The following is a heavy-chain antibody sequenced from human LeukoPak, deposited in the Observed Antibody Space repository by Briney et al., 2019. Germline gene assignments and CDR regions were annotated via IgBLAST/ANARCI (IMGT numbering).Heavy chain of an antibody. D-gene: IGHD3-22*01. CDR3: ARGHSGYPFDY. V-gene: IGHV3-20*04. CDR1: GFTFDDYG. CDR2: INWNGGST. J-gene: IGHJ4*02. Sequence: GGSLGLSCAASGFTFDDYGMSWVRQAPGKGLEWVSGINWNGGSTGYADSVKGRFTISRDNAKNSLYLQMNSLRAEDTALYYCARGHSGYPFDYWGQGTLVTVSS.